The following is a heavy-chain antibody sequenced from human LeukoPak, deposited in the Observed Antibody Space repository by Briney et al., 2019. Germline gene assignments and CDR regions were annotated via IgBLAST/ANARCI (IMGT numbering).Heavy chain of an antibody. J-gene: IGHJ5*01. CDR3: ARPWEITMSERSYNWFDS. CDR1: GYTFTAYY. CDR2: INPNSGGT. D-gene: IGHD1-26*01. V-gene: IGHV1-2*02. Sequence: VASVKVPCKASGYTFTAYYIHWVRQAPGQGLEWMGRINPNSGGTNYAQKFQGRVTMTRDTSISTAYMELSRLRSDDTAVYYCARPWEITMSERSYNWFDSWGQGTLVTVSS.